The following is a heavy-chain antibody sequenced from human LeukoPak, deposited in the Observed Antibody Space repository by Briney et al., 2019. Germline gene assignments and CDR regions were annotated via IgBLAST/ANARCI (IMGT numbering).Heavy chain of an antibody. J-gene: IGHJ4*02. CDR1: GGSFSGYY. Sequence: PSETLSLTCAVYGGSFSGYYWSWIRQPPGKGLEWIGEINHSGSTNYNPSLKSRVTISVDTSKNQFSLKLSSVTAADTAVYYCARGVLYDYIWGSYRQGHDYWGQGTLVTVSS. CDR3: ARGVLYDYIWGSYRQGHDY. D-gene: IGHD3-16*02. CDR2: INHSGST. V-gene: IGHV4-34*01.